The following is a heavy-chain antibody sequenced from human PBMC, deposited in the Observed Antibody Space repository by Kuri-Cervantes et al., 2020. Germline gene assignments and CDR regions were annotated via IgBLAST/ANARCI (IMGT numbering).Heavy chain of an antibody. CDR1: GFTFSSYE. CDR2: ISSSSSSTI. V-gene: IGHV3-48*02. Sequence: GESLKISCAASGFTFSSYEMNWVRQAPGKGLEWVSYISSSSSSTIYYADSVKGRFTISRDNAENSLYLQMNSLRDEDTAVYYCARDSRIAAAGTYYYGMDVWGQGTTVTVSS. J-gene: IGHJ6*02. D-gene: IGHD6-13*01. CDR3: ARDSRIAAAGTYYYGMDV.